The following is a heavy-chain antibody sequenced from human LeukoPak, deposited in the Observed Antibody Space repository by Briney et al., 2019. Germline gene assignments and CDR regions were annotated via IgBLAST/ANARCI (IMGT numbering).Heavy chain of an antibody. Sequence: SETLSLTCAVYGGSFSGYYWSWIRQPPGKGLEWIGEINHSGSTNYNPSLKSRVTISVGTSKNQFSLKLSSVTAADTAVYYCARGAPQDIVVVPAAPSFDYWGQGTLVTVSS. V-gene: IGHV4-34*01. J-gene: IGHJ4*02. CDR2: INHSGST. D-gene: IGHD2-2*01. CDR1: GGSFSGYY. CDR3: ARGAPQDIVVVPAAPSFDY.